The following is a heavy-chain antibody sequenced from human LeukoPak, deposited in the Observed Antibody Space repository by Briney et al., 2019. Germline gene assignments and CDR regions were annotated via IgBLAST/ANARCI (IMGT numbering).Heavy chain of an antibody. V-gene: IGHV3-15*01. Sequence: GGALRLSCAAAGFTFSNAWMSWGRQAPGKGLEWVGRIKSKSDGGTVDYIAPVKGRFAISRDDAKKTLYLQMNSLKTEDTAVYYCSTDLHDYWGQGTLVTISS. CDR1: GFTFSNAW. CDR2: IKSKSDGGTV. CDR3: STDLHDY. J-gene: IGHJ4*02.